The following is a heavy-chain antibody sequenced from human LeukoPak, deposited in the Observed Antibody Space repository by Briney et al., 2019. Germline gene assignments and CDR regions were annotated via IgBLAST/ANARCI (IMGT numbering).Heavy chain of an antibody. CDR1: GFTFSSYS. V-gene: IGHV3-21*01. J-gene: IGHJ6*02. CDR3: AREGYYGSGSGNYYYYGMDV. D-gene: IGHD3-10*01. Sequence: GGSLRLSCAASGFTFSSYSMNWVRQAPGKGLEWVSSVTSTGSYIFDADSVKGRFTISRDNAKNSLYLQMNSLRAEDTAVYYCAREGYYGSGSGNYYYYGMDVWSQGTTVTVSS. CDR2: VTSTGSYI.